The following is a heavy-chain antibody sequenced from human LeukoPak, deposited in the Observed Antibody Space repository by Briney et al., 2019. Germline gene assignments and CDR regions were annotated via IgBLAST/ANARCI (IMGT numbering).Heavy chain of an antibody. CDR1: GFTFTGYY. D-gene: IGHD2-2*01. Sequence: ASVKVSCTASGFTFTGYYIHWVRQAPGQGLEWMGWINPNSGGTNYAQKFQGRVTMTRDTSISTAYMELSRLRSDDTAVYYCARGSTNSAVKFDYWGQGTLVTVSS. J-gene: IGHJ4*02. V-gene: IGHV1-2*02. CDR2: INPNSGGT. CDR3: ARGSTNSAVKFDY.